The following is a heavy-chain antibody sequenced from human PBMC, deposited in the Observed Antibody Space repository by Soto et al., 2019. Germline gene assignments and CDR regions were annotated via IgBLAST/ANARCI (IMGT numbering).Heavy chain of an antibody. Sequence: GSLRRSCSASGFTFSSYGMHWVRQAPGKGLEWVAVISYDGSNKYYADSVKGRFTISRDNSKNTLYLQMNSLRAEDTAVYYSAKDLLTYSSSFSPPWFDPWGQGTLVTVYS. V-gene: IGHV3-30*18. CDR2: ISYDGSNK. J-gene: IGHJ5*02. CDR1: GFTFSSYG. CDR3: AKDLLTYSSSFSPPWFDP. D-gene: IGHD6-13*01.